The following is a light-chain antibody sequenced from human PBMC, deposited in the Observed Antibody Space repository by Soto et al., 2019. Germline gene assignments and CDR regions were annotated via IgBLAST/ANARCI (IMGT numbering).Light chain of an antibody. CDR1: SSNIGAGYD. CDR2: RNN. CDR3: HSYDSSLSGSV. J-gene: IGLJ3*02. V-gene: IGLV1-40*01. Sequence: QSVLTQPPSVSGAPXQRVTXSXTXSSSNIGAGYDVHWYQQLPGTAPKLLIYRNNNRPSGVPDRFSGSKSGTSASLAITGLQAEDEADYYCHSYDSSLSGSVFGGGTKLTVL.